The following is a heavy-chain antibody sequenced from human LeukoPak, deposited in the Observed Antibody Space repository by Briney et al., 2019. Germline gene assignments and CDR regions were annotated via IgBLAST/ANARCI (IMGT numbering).Heavy chain of an antibody. CDR1: GGSISSSSYY. D-gene: IGHD6-13*01. CDR2: IYYSGST. Sequence: SSETLSLTCTVSGGSISSSSYYWGWIRQPPGKGLEWIGSIYYSGSTYYNPSIKSRVTISVDTSKNQFSLKLSSVTAADTAVYYCARTEAAGSYYFDYWGQGTLVTVSS. CDR3: ARTEAAGSYYFDY. J-gene: IGHJ4*02. V-gene: IGHV4-39*01.